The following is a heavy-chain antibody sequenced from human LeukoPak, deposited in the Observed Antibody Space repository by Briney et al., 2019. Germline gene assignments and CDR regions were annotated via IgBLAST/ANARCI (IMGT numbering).Heavy chain of an antibody. Sequence: PGGSLRLSCAASGFPFNNYWMHWVRQSPGKGLICVARIGHDGSGGGYADSVRGRFTISRANAKSTLYLQMNNCARYQPTGYESDYWGQGTLVTVSS. V-gene: IGHV3-74*01. CDR1: GFPFNNYW. D-gene: IGHD5-12*01. CDR2: IGHDGSGG. CDR3: DY. J-gene: IGHJ4*02.